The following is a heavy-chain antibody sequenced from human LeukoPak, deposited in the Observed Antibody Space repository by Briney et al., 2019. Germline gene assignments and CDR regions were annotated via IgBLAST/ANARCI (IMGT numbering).Heavy chain of an antibody. D-gene: IGHD2-2*01. V-gene: IGHV3-23*01. CDR3: AKAMSSTTWGIFDY. J-gene: IGHJ4*02. CDR2: ISGSGETT. Sequence: XCIXSISGSGETTYYADSVKGRFTSSRDNSKKTVYLQLSSLRAEDTAVYYCAKAMSSTTWGIFDYWGQGTLVTVSS.